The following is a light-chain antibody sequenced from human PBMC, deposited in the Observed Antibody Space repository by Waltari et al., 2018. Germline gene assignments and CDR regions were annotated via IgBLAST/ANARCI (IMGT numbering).Light chain of an antibody. CDR2: GAS. J-gene: IGKJ1*01. CDR1: RSFSTG. CDR3: QQYATNPRT. Sequence: DIQMSQSPSTLSASVGDRVTITCRASRSFSTGLAWYQQKPGKAPKLLIYGASTLEIGVPSRFSGSGSGKDFSLTISSLQPDDFATYYCQQYATNPRTFGQGTNVEVK. V-gene: IGKV1-5*03.